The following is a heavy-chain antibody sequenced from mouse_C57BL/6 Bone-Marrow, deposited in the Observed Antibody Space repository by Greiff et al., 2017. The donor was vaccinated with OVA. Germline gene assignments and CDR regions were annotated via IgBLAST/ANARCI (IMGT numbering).Heavy chain of an antibody. CDR3: ARCWDEAMDY. V-gene: IGHV1-85*01. CDR1: GYTFTSYD. CDR2: IYPRDGST. D-gene: IGHD4-1*01. J-gene: IGHJ4*01. Sequence: VMLVESGPELVKPGASVKLSCKASGYTFTSYDINWVKQRPGQGLEWIGWIYPRDGSTKYNEKFKGKATLTVDTSSSTAYMELHSLTSEDSAVYFCARCWDEAMDYWGQGTSVTVSS.